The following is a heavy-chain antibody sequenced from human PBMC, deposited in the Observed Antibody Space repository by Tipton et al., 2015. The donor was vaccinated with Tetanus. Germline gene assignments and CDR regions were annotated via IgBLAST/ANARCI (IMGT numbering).Heavy chain of an antibody. CDR3: TRHGRGLGSQWFGEVPPADG. V-gene: IGHV3-73*01. Sequence: SLRLSCAASGFTFSDSAIHWVRQAPGKGLEWVGRIRPKPNTYATAYGESVKGRFVISRDDSKNTAFLQMNSLTTEDTDVDYCTRHGRGLGSQWFGEVPPADGWGQGTAVIVS. D-gene: IGHD3-10*01. CDR1: GFTFSDSA. CDR2: IRPKPNTYAT. J-gene: IGHJ6*02.